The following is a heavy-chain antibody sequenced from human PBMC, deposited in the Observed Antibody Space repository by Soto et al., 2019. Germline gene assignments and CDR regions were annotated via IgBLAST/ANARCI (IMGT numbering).Heavy chain of an antibody. J-gene: IGHJ4*02. CDR3: TAMAGIDY. Sequence: GRSLRLSCAASGFTFSGSGIHWVRQASGKGLEWVGRIRTKTNNYATAYAASVKGRFTISRDDSKNMAYLQMNSLKTEDTAVYYCTAMAGIDYWGQGTLVTVSS. CDR2: IRTKTNNYAT. V-gene: IGHV3-73*01. CDR1: GFTFSGSG. D-gene: IGHD6-19*01.